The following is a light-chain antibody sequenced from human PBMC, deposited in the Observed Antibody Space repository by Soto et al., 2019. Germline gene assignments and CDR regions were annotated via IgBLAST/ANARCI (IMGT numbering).Light chain of an antibody. V-gene: IGKV1-17*03. J-gene: IGKJ2*01. CDR2: EAS. Sequence: DIQMTQSPSSLSASVGDRVTITCRASQDISNYLAWFQQKPGQVPKRLIYEASNLQSGVPSRFSGSGSETEFTLTISSLQPEDFATYYCLQHDTYPYSFGQGTKVDIK. CDR3: LQHDTYPYS. CDR1: QDISNY.